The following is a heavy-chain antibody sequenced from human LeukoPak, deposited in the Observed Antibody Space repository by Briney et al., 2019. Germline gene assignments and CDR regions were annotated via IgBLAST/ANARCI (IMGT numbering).Heavy chain of an antibody. CDR2: INSYNGNT. D-gene: IGHD3-16*02. Sequence: ASVKVSCKASGYTFTSYCFSWVRQAPGQGLEWMGWINSYNGNTNYAQNLQGRVTMTTEKSTSTAYMELRSLRSYDTAVYYCARERYYDYVWGSYRFTNWFDPWGQGTLVTVSS. J-gene: IGHJ5*02. CDR3: ARERYYDYVWGSYRFTNWFDP. CDR1: GYTFTSYC. V-gene: IGHV1-18*01.